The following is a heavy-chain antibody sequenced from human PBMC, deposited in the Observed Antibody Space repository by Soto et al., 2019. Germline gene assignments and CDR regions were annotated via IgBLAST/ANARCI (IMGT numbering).Heavy chain of an antibody. CDR1: GYTLTSFY. CDR2: INPGGGVT. D-gene: IGHD2-21*02. CDR3: ARQKHIAVVTARGYFDP. Sequence: GASVKVSCKASGYTLTSFYMHWVRQAPGQGLEWMGMINPGGGVTSYAQKFEGRVTLTRDTSTSTVYMELRSLRFEDTAVYYCARQKHIAVVTARGYFDPWGQGTLVTVSS. J-gene: IGHJ5*02. V-gene: IGHV1-46*01.